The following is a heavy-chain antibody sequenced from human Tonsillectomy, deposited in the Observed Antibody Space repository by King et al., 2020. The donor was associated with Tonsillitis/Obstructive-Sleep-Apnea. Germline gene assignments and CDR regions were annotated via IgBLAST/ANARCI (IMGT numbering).Heavy chain of an antibody. CDR1: GFTFSSYA. D-gene: IGHD2-15*01. V-gene: IGHV3-23*04. CDR3: AKKPQGYCSGGTCYLDV. Sequence: VQLVESGGGLVQPGGSLRLSCAASGFTFSSYAMGWVRQAPGKGLEWVSAISASGGSTYYADSVKGRFTISRDNSRNTLYLQMNSLRAEDTAVYYCAKKPQGYCSGGTCYLDVWGKGTTVTVSS. CDR2: ISASGGST. J-gene: IGHJ6*03.